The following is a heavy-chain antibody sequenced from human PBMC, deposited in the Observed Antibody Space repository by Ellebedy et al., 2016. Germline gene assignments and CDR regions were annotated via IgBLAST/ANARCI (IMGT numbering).Heavy chain of an antibody. V-gene: IGHV3-23*01. CDR2: ISASGGNT. CDR1: GFTFSSYA. CDR3: ARVHLVGPTRAFDM. Sequence: GGSLRLXXAASGFTFSSYAMSWVRQAPGKGLEWVSTISASGGNTYYADSVKGRFTISRDNSKNTLYLQMNSLRVEDTAVYYCARVHLVGPTRAFDMWGQGTMVTVS. D-gene: IGHD1-26*01. J-gene: IGHJ3*02.